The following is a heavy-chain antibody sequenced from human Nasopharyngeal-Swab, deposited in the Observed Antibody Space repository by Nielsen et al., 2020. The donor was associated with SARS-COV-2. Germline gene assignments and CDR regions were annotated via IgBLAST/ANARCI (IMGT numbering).Heavy chain of an antibody. CDR3: ARDPSGASGRPLVPDY. Sequence: WIRQPPGKGLEWVANIKQDGSGKYYVDSVNGRFTISRENAKNSLYLQMNSLRAEDTAVYYCARDPSGASGRPLVPDYWGQGTLVTVSS. D-gene: IGHD1-26*01. J-gene: IGHJ4*02. V-gene: IGHV3-7*01. CDR2: IKQDGSGK.